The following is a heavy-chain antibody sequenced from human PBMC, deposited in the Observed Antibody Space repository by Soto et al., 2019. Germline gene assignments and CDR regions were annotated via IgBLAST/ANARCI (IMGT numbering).Heavy chain of an antibody. CDR3: ARSVVVTARDYYGMDV. CDR1: GYTFTSYA. J-gene: IGHJ6*02. D-gene: IGHD2-21*02. CDR2: IIPIFGTA. Sequence: GASVKVSCKASGYTFTSYAMHWVRQAPGQRLEWMGWIIPIFGTANYAQKFQGRVTITADESTSTAYMELSSLRSEDTAVYYCARSVVVTARDYYGMDVWGQGTTVTVSS. V-gene: IGHV1-69*13.